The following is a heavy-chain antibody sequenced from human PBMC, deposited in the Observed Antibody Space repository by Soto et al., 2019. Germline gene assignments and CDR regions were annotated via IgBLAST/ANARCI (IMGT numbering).Heavy chain of an antibody. CDR3: ARDRGRGWNYVDNCFAP. D-gene: IGHD1-7*01. V-gene: IGHV1-3*01. CDR1: GYTFSSYA. J-gene: IGHJ5*02. CDR2: VNADNGNT. Sequence: QVQLVQSGAEVKKPGASVKVSCKASGYTFSSYAMHWVRQAPGQRLEWMGWVNADNGNTKYSQKFQDRVTITRDTSASTAYMELSSLGSEDTAVYYCARDRGRGWNYVDNCFAPWGQGPLVTVSS.